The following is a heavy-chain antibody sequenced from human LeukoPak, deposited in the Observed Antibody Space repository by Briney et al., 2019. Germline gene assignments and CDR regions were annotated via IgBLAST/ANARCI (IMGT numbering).Heavy chain of an antibody. V-gene: IGHV1-3*01. CDR1: GYTFTSYA. CDR3: ARDLSPPLPPGHHYYGSGSAIGGLDY. CDR2: INAGNGNT. D-gene: IGHD3-10*01. Sequence: ASVKVSCKASGYTFTSYAMHWVRQAPGQRLEWMGWINAGNGNTKYSQKFQGRVTITRDTSASTAYMELSSLRSEDTAVYYCARDLSPPLPPGHHYYGSGSAIGGLDYWGQGTLVTVSS. J-gene: IGHJ4*02.